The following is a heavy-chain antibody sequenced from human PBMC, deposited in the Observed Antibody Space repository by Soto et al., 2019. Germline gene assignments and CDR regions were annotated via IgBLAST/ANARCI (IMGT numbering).Heavy chain of an antibody. CDR1: GFIVSDTY. Sequence: EVQLVESGGGLVQPGGSLRLSCTASGFIVSDTYVNWVRQAPGKGLEWVSVISNRGDTHYADSVRGRFSLSRDISENTLHLQMNNRRVEDTAVYYCAREPRYCRGGSCSITGYAYDTWGQGTMVTVAS. J-gene: IGHJ3*02. CDR3: AREPRYCRGGSCSITGYAYDT. D-gene: IGHD2-15*01. V-gene: IGHV3-66*01. CDR2: ISNRGDT.